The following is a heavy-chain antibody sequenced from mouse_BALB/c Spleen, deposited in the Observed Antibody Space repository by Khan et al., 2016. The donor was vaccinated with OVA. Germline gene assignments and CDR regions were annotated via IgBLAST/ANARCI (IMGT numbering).Heavy chain of an antibody. J-gene: IGHJ3*01. V-gene: IGHV1-4*01. D-gene: IGHD2-14*01. CDR2: INPSNDYT. CDR1: GYTFTSYT. CDR3: VRDGAYHRNDGWFAY. Sequence: VQLQQSGAELARPGASVKMSCKASGYTFTSYTIHWIKKRPGQGLEWIGYINPSNDYTNYNQKFKDKATLTTDKSSTTAYLRLSSLTSDDSAVXNGVRDGAYHRNDGWFAYWGQGTLVTVSA.